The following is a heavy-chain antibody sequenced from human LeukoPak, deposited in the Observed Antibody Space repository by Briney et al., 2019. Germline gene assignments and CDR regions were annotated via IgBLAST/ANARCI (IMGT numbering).Heavy chain of an antibody. D-gene: IGHD6-6*01. J-gene: IGHJ4*02. V-gene: IGHV1-2*06. Sequence: GASVQVSCKASGYTFTAHFIHWVRQAPGQGLEWMGQINSNNGGEKYAPKFQGRVTVLRDTSINTIYLDLTSLTSDDTAVYYCAREPYSSSSDRLEKAFDYWGQGTLVTVSS. CDR3: AREPYSSSSDRLEKAFDY. CDR1: GYTFTAHF. CDR2: INSNNGGE.